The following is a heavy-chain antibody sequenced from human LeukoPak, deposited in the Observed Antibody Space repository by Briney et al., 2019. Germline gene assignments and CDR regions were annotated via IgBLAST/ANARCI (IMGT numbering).Heavy chain of an antibody. CDR1: GYTFTSYG. CDR3: AVGYQFDYGDYEADAFDI. D-gene: IGHD4-17*01. CDR2: ISAYNGNT. Sequence: ASVKVSCKASGYTFTSYGISWVRQAPGQGLEWMGWISAYNGNTNYAQKLQGRVTTTTDTSTSTAYMELRSLRSDDTAVYYCAVGYQFDYGDYEADAFDIWGQGTMVTVSS. J-gene: IGHJ3*02. V-gene: IGHV1-18*04.